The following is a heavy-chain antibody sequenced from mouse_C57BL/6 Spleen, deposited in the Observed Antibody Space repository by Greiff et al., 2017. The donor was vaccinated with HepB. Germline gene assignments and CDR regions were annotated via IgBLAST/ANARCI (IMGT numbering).Heavy chain of an antibody. J-gene: IGHJ2*01. CDR3: AMGIPRGYYFDY. Sequence: VQLKQSGPELVKPGASVKMSCKASGYTFTDYNMHWVKQSHGKSLEWIGYINPNNGGTSYNQKFKGKATLTVNKSSSTAYMELRSLTSEDSAVYYCAMGIPRGYYFDYWGQGTTLTVSS. D-gene: IGHD5-1-1*01. CDR1: GYTFTDYN. V-gene: IGHV1-22*01. CDR2: INPNNGGT.